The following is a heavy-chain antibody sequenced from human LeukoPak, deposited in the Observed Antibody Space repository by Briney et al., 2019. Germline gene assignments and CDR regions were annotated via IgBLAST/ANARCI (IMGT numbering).Heavy chain of an antibody. J-gene: IGHJ4*02. Sequence: PGGSLGLSCAASGFTFSSYSVNWVRQAPGKGLEWVSYISSSSSTIYYADSVKGRFTISRDNSKNTLYLQMNSLRAEDTAVYYCARGEYYYDSSGYYEWGQGTLVTVSS. D-gene: IGHD3-22*01. V-gene: IGHV3-48*01. CDR1: GFTFSSYS. CDR3: ARGEYYYDSSGYYE. CDR2: ISSSSSTI.